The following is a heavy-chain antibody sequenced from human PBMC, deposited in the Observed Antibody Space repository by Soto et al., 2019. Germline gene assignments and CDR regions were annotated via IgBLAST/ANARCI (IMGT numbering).Heavy chain of an antibody. CDR2: ISYDGSNK. CDR3: ARETKDIVVVPAAMPKDYGMDV. CDR1: GFTFSSYA. V-gene: IGHV3-30-3*01. D-gene: IGHD2-2*01. Sequence: GGSLRLSCAASGFTFSSYAMHWVRQAPGKGLEWVAVISYDGSNKYYADSVKGRFTISRDNSKNALYLQMNSLRAEDTAVYYCARETKDIVVVPAAMPKDYGMDVWGQGTTVTVSS. J-gene: IGHJ6*02.